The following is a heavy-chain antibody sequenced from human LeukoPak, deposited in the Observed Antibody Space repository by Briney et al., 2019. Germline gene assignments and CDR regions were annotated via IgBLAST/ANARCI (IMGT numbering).Heavy chain of an antibody. CDR1: GFTFSSYG. CDR2: INSDGTGT. V-gene: IGHV3-74*01. CDR3: ARDIQLWLLTSYYFYGMDV. Sequence: PGGSLRLSCAASGFTFSSYGMHWVRQAPGKGLVWVSRINSDGTGTSYADSVKGRFTISRDNAKNTLYLQMNSLRAEDTAVYYCARDIQLWLLTSYYFYGMDVWGQGTTVTVSS. D-gene: IGHD5-18*01. J-gene: IGHJ6*02.